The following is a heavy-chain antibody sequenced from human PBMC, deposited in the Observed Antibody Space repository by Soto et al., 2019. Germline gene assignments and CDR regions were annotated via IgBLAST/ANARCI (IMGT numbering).Heavy chain of an antibody. CDR3: ARDYLVLRFLEWPTRMCFDY. J-gene: IGHJ4*02. CDR1: GFTFSSYS. CDR2: ISSSSGYI. V-gene: IGHV3-21*04. D-gene: IGHD3-3*01. Sequence: GGSLRLSCAASGFTFSSYSMNWVRQAPGKGLEWVSSISSSSGYIYYANSVRGRFTISRDNAKNSLYLQMNSLRAEDTAVYYCARDYLVLRFLEWPTRMCFDYWGQGTLVTVSS.